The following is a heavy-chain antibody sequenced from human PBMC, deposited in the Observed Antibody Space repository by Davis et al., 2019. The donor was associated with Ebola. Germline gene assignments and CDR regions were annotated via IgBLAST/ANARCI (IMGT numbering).Heavy chain of an antibody. CDR2: IYAGDSDT. CDR3: ARQESLYGSSDY. Sequence: KVSCKGSGYSFTTYWIAWVRQTPVKGLEWLGIIYAGDSDTRYSPSFEGQVTISVGRSITTAYLQWRSLRASDTAIYYCARQESLYGSSDYWGQGTLVTVSS. J-gene: IGHJ4*02. D-gene: IGHD3-22*01. V-gene: IGHV5-51*01. CDR1: GYSFTTYW.